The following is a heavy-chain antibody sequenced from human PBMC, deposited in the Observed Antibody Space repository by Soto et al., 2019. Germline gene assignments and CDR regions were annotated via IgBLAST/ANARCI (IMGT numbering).Heavy chain of an antibody. CDR2: INHSGST. V-gene: IGHV4-34*01. J-gene: IGHJ4*02. CDR1: GGSFSGYY. D-gene: IGHD3-3*01. CDR3: ARDYYDFWSGYYHNCDY. Sequence: QVQLQQWGAGLLKPSETLSLTCAVYGGSFSGYYWSWIRQPPGQGLEWLGEINHSGSTNDNPSLKSRVTISVDTSKNQFSQQLSSETAADTAVYYCARDYYDFWSGYYHNCDYWGQGTLVTVSS.